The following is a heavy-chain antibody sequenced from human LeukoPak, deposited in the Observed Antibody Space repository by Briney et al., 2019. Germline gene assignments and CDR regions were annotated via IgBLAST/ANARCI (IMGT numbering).Heavy chain of an antibody. D-gene: IGHD2-21*02. CDR3: ARHYCGGDCYTRFDY. V-gene: IGHV4-59*08. CDR1: GGSLSSYY. Sequence: PETLSLSCTVSGGSLSSYYWSWIRQPPGKGLEWIGYIYYSGSTNYNPSLKSGVTISVDTSKNQFSLKLSSVTAADTAVYYCARHYCGGDCYTRFDYWGQGTLVTVSS. CDR2: IYYSGST. J-gene: IGHJ4*02.